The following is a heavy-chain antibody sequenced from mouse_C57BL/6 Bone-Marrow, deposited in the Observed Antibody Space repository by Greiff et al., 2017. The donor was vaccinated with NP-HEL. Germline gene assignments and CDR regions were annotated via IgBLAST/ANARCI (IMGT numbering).Heavy chain of an antibody. CDR3: TRDEGGLRGRFAY. CDR1: GFTFSSYA. J-gene: IGHJ3*01. CDR2: ISSGGDYI. D-gene: IGHD2-4*01. Sequence: EAQVVESGEGLVKPGGSLKLSCAASGFTFSSYAMSWVRQTPEKRLEWVAYISSGGDYIYSADTVKGRFTISRDNARNTLYLQMSSLKSEDTAMYYCTRDEGGLRGRFAYWGQGTLVTVSA. V-gene: IGHV5-9-1*02.